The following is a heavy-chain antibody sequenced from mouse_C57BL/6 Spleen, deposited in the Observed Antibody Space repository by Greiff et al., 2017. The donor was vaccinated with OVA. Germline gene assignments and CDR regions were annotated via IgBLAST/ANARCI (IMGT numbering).Heavy chain of an antibody. CDR1: GYTFTSYW. J-gene: IGHJ4*01. Sequence: QVQLQQPGAELVMPGASVKLSCKASGYTFTSYWMHWVKQSPGQGLEWIGEIDPSDSYINYYQKLKGKSTLTVDKSTSTAYMQLSSLTSEDSAVYYCARFHPHYYAMDYWGQRTSVSVSS. V-gene: IGHV1-69*01. CDR3: ARFHPHYYAMDY. CDR2: IDPSDSYI.